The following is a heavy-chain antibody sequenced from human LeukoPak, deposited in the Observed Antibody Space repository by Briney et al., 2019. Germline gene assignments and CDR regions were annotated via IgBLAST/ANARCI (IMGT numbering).Heavy chain of an antibody. V-gene: IGHV1-18*01. CDR1: GYTFTSYG. CDR3: ARGRFLGLTGGPKIHGY. J-gene: IGHJ4*02. D-gene: IGHD7-27*01. Sequence: ASVKVSCKASGYTFTSYGISWVRQAPGQGLEWMGWISAYNGNTNYAQKLQGRVTMTTDTSTSTAYMEPRSLRSDDTAVYYCARGRFLGLTGGPKIHGYWGQGTLVTVSS. CDR2: ISAYNGNT.